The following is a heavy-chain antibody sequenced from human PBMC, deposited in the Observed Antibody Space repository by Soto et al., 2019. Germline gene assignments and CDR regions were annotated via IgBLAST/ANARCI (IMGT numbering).Heavy chain of an antibody. CDR3: TKVTKRAAAGRYEYYKYGMDV. V-gene: IGHV3-48*03. Sequence: EVQLVESGGGLVQPGGSLRLSCAASGFTVSSYEMDWVRQAPGKGLEWVAYISISGGTIYYGDSVEGRFTISRDNADNSLYLQMNSLRAEDTAVYYCTKVTKRAAAGRYEYYKYGMDVWGQGTTVTVSS. J-gene: IGHJ6*02. CDR2: ISISGGTI. CDR1: GFTVSSYE. D-gene: IGHD6-13*01.